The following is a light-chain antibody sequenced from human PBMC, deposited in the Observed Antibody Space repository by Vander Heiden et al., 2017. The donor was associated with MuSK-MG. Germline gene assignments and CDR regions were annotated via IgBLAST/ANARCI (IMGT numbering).Light chain of an antibody. J-gene: IGKJ1*01. V-gene: IGKV3D-11*02. CDR1: QSVSSY. Sequence: VVLTQSPVTLSLSPGDRATLSCRASQSVSSYLAWYQQKPGQAPRLRIYDASNRATGIKARFSGSGDGTDCTLTISSREPEDFAVYYCQQRSYGHRTWTFGQGTKVEIK. CDR3: QQRSYGHRTWT. CDR2: DAS.